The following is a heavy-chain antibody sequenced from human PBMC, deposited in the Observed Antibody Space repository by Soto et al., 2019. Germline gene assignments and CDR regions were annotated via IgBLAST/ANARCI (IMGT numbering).Heavy chain of an antibody. CDR3: ARASDYVWGSYRPTQYYFDY. CDR2: INPSGGST. D-gene: IGHD3-16*02. Sequence: AAGKVSCKASGYRFTSYYMHWVRQAPGQGLEWMGIINPSGGSTSYAQKFQGRVTMTRDTSTSTVYMELSSLRSEDTAVYYCARASDYVWGSYRPTQYYFDYWGQGTLVTVSS. V-gene: IGHV1-46*01. CDR1: GYRFTSYY. J-gene: IGHJ4*02.